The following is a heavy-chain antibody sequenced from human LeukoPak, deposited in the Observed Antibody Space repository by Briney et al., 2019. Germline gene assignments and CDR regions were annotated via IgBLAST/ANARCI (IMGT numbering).Heavy chain of an antibody. CDR2: INHSGST. V-gene: IGHV4-34*01. D-gene: IGHD6-19*01. J-gene: IGHJ6*03. CDR1: GGSFSGYY. Sequence: SETLSLTCAVYGGSFSGYYWSWIRQPPGKGLEWIGEINHSGSTNYNPSLKSRVTISVDTSKNQFSLKLSSVTAADTAVYYCARGREGSGWYGPFLPKGNYYYYMDVWGKGTTVTVSS. CDR3: ARGREGSGWYGPFLPKGNYYYYMDV.